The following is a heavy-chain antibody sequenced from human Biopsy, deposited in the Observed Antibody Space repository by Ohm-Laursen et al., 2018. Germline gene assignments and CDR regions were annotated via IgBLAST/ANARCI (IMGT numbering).Heavy chain of an antibody. CDR3: ARLGSGDYFPTFFDF. J-gene: IGHJ4*02. D-gene: IGHD5-12*01. V-gene: IGHV4-31*11. Sequence: TLSLTCAVYNVSFSSFYWNWIRHHPGKGLEWIGNIFYSANTYYNPSLKSRVTISVDTSKNQFSLKLSSVTAADTAVYYCARLGSGDYFPTFFDFWGQGALVTVSS. CDR2: IFYSANT. CDR1: NVSFSSFY.